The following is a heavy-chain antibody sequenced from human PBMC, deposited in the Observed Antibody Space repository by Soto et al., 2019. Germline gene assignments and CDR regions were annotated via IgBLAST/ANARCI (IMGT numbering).Heavy chain of an antibody. CDR3: ARAVSITIFGVVSDAFDI. CDR1: GGTFSSYA. D-gene: IGHD3-3*01. CDR2: IIPIFGTA. Sequence: GASVKVSCKASGGTFSSYAISWVRQAPGQGLEWMGGIIPIFGTANYAQKFQGRVTITADESTSTAYMELSSLRSEDTAVYYCARAVSITIFGVVSDAFDIWGQGTMVTVSS. J-gene: IGHJ3*02. V-gene: IGHV1-69*13.